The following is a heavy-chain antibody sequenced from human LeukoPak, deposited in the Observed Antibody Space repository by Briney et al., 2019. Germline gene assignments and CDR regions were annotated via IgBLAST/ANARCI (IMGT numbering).Heavy chain of an antibody. J-gene: IGHJ4*02. CDR3: AVSTVRGVIINYFDY. V-gene: IGHV3-30-3*01. CDR1: GFTFSSYA. D-gene: IGHD3-10*01. CDR2: ISYDGSNK. Sequence: PGGSLRHSCAASGFTFSSYAMHWVRQAPGKGLEWVAVISYDGSNKYYADSVKGRFTISRDNSKNTLYLQMNSLRAEDTAVYYCAVSTVRGVIINYFDYWGQGTLVTVSS.